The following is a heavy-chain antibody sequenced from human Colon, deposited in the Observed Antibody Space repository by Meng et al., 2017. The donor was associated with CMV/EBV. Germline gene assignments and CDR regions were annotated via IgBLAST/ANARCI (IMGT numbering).Heavy chain of an antibody. Sequence: GGSLRLSCVASGLTFSSHWMHWVRQTPGKELVWVSRISNDGSTPTYADSVKGRFTISRDNDKKTLYLQMNSMTVDDTAVYYCISEAAGGDYWGQGALVTVSS. V-gene: IGHV3-74*01. J-gene: IGHJ4*02. CDR3: ISEAAGGDY. D-gene: IGHD1-14*01. CDR1: GLTFSSHW. CDR2: ISNDGSTP.